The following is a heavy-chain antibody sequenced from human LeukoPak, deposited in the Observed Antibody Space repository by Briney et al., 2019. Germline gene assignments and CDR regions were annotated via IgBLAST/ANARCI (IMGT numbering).Heavy chain of an antibody. CDR3: ARGFRYGSNWGFDY. V-gene: IGHV3-72*01. J-gene: IGHJ4*02. CDR1: GFTFSDHY. Sequence: GGSLRLSCTASGFTFSDHYMDWVRRAPGKGLEWVARIREKPHSYSTEYAASVKGRFTISRDDSKNSLYLQMSSLKTEDTAVYYCARGFRYGSNWGFDYWGQGTPVTVSS. CDR2: IREKPHSYST. D-gene: IGHD5-24*01.